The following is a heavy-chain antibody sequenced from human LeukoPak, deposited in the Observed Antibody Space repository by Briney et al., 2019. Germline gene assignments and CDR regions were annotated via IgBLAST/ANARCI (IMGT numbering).Heavy chain of an antibody. Sequence: ASVKVSCKASGYAFTGYYMHWVRQAPGQGLEWMGWINPNSGGTNYAQKFQGRVTMTRDTSISTAYMELSRLRSDGTAVYYCARAIAARGSKNFDYWGQGTLVTVSS. J-gene: IGHJ4*02. V-gene: IGHV1-2*02. CDR3: ARAIAARGSKNFDY. CDR2: INPNSGGT. D-gene: IGHD6-6*01. CDR1: GYAFTGYY.